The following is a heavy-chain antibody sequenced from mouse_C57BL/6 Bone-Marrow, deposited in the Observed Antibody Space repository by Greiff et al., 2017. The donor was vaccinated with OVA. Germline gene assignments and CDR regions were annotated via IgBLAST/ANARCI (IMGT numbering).Heavy chain of an antibody. V-gene: IGHV1-50*01. CDR2: IDPSDSYT. D-gene: IGHD1-1*01. Sequence: QVQLQQPGAELVKPGASVKLSCKASGFTFTSYWMQWVKQRPGQGLEWIGEIDPSDSYTNYEQKFKGKATLTVDTSSSTAYMQLSSLTSEDSAVYYCARNTTVPYWGQGTPLTVSS. J-gene: IGHJ2*01. CDR3: ARNTTVPY. CDR1: GFTFTSYW.